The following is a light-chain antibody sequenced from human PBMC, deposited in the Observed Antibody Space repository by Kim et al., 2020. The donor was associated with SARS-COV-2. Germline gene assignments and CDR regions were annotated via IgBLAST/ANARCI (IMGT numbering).Light chain of an antibody. J-gene: IGKJ4*01. Sequence: DIQMTQSPSSLSASVGDRVTITCRASQRISSYLNWYQQQAGKAPKLLIYAASSLQSGVPSRFSGSGSGTDFTLTISSLQPEDFATYYCQQSFTTPLLTFGGGTKVDIK. CDR3: QQSFTTPLLT. V-gene: IGKV1-39*01. CDR2: AAS. CDR1: QRISSY.